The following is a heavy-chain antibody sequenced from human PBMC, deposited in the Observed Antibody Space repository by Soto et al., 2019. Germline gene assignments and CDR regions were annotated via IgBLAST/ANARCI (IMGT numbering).Heavy chain of an antibody. D-gene: IGHD4-17*01. CDR3: GRDDGGRIDY. J-gene: IGHJ4*02. CDR2: IWYDGINK. V-gene: IGHV3-33*01. CDR1: GFTSSSYG. Sequence: QVQLVESGGGVVQPGRSLRLSCAASGFTSSSYGMHWVRQASGKGLEWVAVIWYDGINKYYADSVKGRFTISRDNSKNTRYVQWKSLRSERTAVYYCGRDDGGRIDYWGQGTLVTVSS.